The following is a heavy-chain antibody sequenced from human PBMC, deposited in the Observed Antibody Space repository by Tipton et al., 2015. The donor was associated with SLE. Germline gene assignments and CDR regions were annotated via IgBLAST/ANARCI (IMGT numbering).Heavy chain of an antibody. V-gene: IGHV3-33*01. J-gene: IGHJ4*02. D-gene: IGHD3-22*01. CDR2: IWPNGNNK. Sequence: QLVQSGGGVVQPGRSLRLSCATSGFTLSNYGVHWVRQAPGKGLEWVALIWPNGNNKFYGDSVKGRFTISRDISKNTLYLQMDSLRADDTAVYYCARDREGSGYCLDYWGQGTLVTISS. CDR3: ARDREGSGYCLDY. CDR1: GFTLSNYG.